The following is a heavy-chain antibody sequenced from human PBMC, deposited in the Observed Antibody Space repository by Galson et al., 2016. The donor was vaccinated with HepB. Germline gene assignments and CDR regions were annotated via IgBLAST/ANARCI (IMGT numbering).Heavy chain of an antibody. J-gene: IGHJ4*02. CDR1: GFTFSNYA. CDR3: AKDEGWAAAGRYYFDY. CDR2: ISGSGGST. D-gene: IGHD6-13*01. Sequence: SLRLSCAASGFTFSNYAMSWVRQAPGSGLDCVSGISGSGGSTDYADSVKGRFTISRDNSKNTLFLQMHSLIAEDTAVYYCAKDEGWAAAGRYYFDYWGQGTLVTVSS. V-gene: IGHV3-23*01.